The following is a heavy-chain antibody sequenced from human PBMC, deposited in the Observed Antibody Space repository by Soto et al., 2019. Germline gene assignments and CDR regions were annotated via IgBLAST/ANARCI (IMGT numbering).Heavy chain of an antibody. CDR3: TRDSPHDYGDRGGYFQH. CDR2: IRSKAYGGTT. V-gene: IGHV3-49*03. J-gene: IGHJ1*01. D-gene: IGHD4-17*01. Sequence: GGSLRLSCTASGFTFGDYAMSWFRQAPGKGLEWVGFIRSKAYGGTTEYAASVKGRFTISRDDSKSIAYLQMNSLKTEDTAVYYCTRDSPHDYGDRGGYFQHWGQGTLVTVSS. CDR1: GFTFGDYA.